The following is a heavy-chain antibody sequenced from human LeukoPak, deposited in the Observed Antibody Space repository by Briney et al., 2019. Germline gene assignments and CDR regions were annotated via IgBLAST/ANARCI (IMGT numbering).Heavy chain of an antibody. J-gene: IGHJ4*02. V-gene: IGHV3-13*01. CDR3: AREAAGGGYFDY. Sequence: PGGSLRLSCAASGFTFGSYDMHWVRQPTGKGLEWVSAIGTAGDTYYPGSVKGRFTISRENAKNSLYLQMNSLRAGDTAVYYCAREAAGGGYFDYWGQGTLVTVSS. D-gene: IGHD2-15*01. CDR2: IGTAGDT. CDR1: GFTFGSYD.